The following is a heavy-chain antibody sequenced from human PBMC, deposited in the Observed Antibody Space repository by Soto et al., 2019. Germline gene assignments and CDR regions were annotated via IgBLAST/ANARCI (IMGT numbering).Heavy chain of an antibody. CDR3: AGRGYSYGYEGSGND. V-gene: IGHV4-34*01. J-gene: IGHJ4*02. Sequence: QVQLQQWGAGLLKPSETLSLTCAVYGGSFSGYYWSWIRQPPGKGLEWIGEINHSGSTNYNPSLKSRVTISVDTSKNQFSLKLSSVTAADTAVYYCAGRGYSYGYEGSGNDWGQGTLVTVSS. CDR1: GGSFSGYY. D-gene: IGHD5-18*01. CDR2: INHSGST.